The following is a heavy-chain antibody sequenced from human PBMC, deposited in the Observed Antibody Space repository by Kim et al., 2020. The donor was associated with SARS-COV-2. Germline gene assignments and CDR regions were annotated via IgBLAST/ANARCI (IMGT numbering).Heavy chain of an antibody. CDR3: ARCQYYYDSSGYLDAFDI. Sequence: GGSLRLSCAASGFTFSTYSMNWVRQAPGKGLEWMSYIRSSSSTIYYADSVKGRFTISRDNAKNSLYLQMNSLRAEDTAVYYCARCQYYYDSSGYLDAFDIWGQGTMVTVSS. CDR1: GFTFSTYS. D-gene: IGHD3-22*01. V-gene: IGHV3-48*04. CDR2: IRSSSSTI. J-gene: IGHJ3*02.